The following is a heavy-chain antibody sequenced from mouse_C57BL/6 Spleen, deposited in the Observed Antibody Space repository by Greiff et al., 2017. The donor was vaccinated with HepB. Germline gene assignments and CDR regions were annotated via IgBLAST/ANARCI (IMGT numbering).Heavy chain of an antibody. CDR2: IYPGDGDI. D-gene: IGHD3-2*02. V-gene: IGHV1-82*01. Sequence: VQLQESGPELVKPGASVKISCKASGYAFSSSWMNWVKQRPGKGLEWIGRIYPGDGDINYNGKFKGKATLTADKSSSTAYMQLSSLTSEDSAVYFCARSGYAMDYWGQGTSVTVSS. CDR3: ARSGYAMDY. CDR1: GYAFSSSW. J-gene: IGHJ4*01.